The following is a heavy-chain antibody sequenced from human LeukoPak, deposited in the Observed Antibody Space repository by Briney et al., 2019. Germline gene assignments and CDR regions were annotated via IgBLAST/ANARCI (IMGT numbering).Heavy chain of an antibody. Sequence: GESLKISCKGSGYSFTNYWIGWVRQMPGKGLEWMGIIYPGYSDTRYSASFQGQVTISADKSISTAYLQWSSLKASDTAMYFCARRVPGDAFDIWGQGTMVTVSS. V-gene: IGHV5-51*01. CDR1: GYSFTNYW. J-gene: IGHJ3*02. CDR3: ARRVPGDAFDI. CDR2: IYPGYSDT.